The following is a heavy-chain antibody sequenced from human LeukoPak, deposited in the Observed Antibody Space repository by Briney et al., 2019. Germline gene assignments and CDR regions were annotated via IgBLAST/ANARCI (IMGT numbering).Heavy chain of an antibody. CDR2: INHSGST. Sequence: SETLSLTCAVYGGSFSGYYWNWIRQPPGNGLEWIGEINHSGSTNYNPSLKSRVTISVDTSKNQFSLKLSSVTAADTAVYYCARARGYSGYDFGSGNWFDPWGQGTLVTVSS. CDR3: ARARGYSGYDFGSGNWFDP. CDR1: GGSFSGYY. J-gene: IGHJ5*02. V-gene: IGHV4-34*01. D-gene: IGHD5-12*01.